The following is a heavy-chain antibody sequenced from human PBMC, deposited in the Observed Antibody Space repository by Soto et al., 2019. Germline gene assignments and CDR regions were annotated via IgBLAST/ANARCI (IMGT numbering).Heavy chain of an antibody. CDR2: IKQDGSEK. V-gene: IGHV3-7*01. Sequence: VGSLRLSCAASGFTFSSYWMSWVRQAPGKGLEWVANIKQDGSEKYYVDSVKGRFTISRDNAKNSLYLQMNSLRAEDTAVYYCARVTSDGFGQWLNPYYFDYWGQGTLVTVSS. CDR3: ARVTSDGFGQWLNPYYFDY. D-gene: IGHD6-19*01. J-gene: IGHJ4*02. CDR1: GFTFSSYW.